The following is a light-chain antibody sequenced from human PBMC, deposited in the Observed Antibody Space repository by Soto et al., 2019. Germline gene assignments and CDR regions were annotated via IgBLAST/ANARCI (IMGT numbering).Light chain of an antibody. J-gene: IGLJ1*01. V-gene: IGLV2-23*01. CDR2: EDT. CDR1: SSDVGTYNL. Sequence: QAVLTQPASVSGSPGQSITISCTGTSSDVGTYNLVSWYQRHPGKVPKLLIYEDTKRPSGVPARFSASKSGNTASLTISGLQAEDETHYYCCSYAGYNSYVFGSGTKLTVL. CDR3: CSYAGYNSYV.